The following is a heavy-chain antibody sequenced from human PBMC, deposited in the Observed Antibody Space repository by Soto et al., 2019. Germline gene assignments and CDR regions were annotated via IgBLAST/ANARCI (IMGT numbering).Heavy chain of an antibody. CDR2: ISSSSSYI. CDR1: GFTFSSYS. Sequence: PGGSLRLSCAASGFTFSSYSMNWVRQAPGKGLEWVSSISSSSSYIYYADSVKGRFTISRDNAKNSLYLQMNSLRAEDTAVYYCARDRLKWSSGWYLSWFDPWGQGTLVTVSS. D-gene: IGHD6-19*01. V-gene: IGHV3-21*01. CDR3: ARDRLKWSSGWYLSWFDP. J-gene: IGHJ5*02.